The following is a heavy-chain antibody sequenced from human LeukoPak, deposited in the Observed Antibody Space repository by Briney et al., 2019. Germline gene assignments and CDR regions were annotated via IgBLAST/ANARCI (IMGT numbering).Heavy chain of an antibody. CDR2: ISSSSSYI. J-gene: IGHJ4*02. Sequence: GGSLRLSCAASGFTFSSYSMNWVRQAPGKGLEWVSSISSSSSYIYYADSVKSRFTISRDNAKNSLYLQMNGLRAEDTAVYYCSRSAYYDGSGNYYDYWGQGTLVTVSS. CDR3: SRSAYYDGSGNYYDY. D-gene: IGHD3-22*01. CDR1: GFTFSSYS. V-gene: IGHV3-21*01.